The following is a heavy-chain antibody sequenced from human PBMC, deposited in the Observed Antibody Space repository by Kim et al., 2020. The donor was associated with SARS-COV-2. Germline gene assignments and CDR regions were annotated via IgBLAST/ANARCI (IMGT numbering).Heavy chain of an antibody. V-gene: IGHV3-23*01. D-gene: IGHD6-19*01. J-gene: IGHJ4*02. CDR2: ISSRGGST. CDR3: AKDQFVGSGRVQLDY. CDR1: GFTFSSYA. Sequence: GGSLRLSCAASGFTFSSYAMSWVRQAPGKGLEWVSGISSRGGSTYYADSVKGRFTVSRDNSKNTVYLQMNSLRAEDTAVYYCAKDQFVGSGRVQLDYWGQGTLVTVSS.